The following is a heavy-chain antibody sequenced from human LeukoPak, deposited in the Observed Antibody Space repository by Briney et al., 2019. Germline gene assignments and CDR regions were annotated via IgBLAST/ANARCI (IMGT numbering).Heavy chain of an antibody. Sequence: PGGSLRLSCAASGCTFSSYAMSWVRQAPGKGLEGVSAISCSAGSTDFADSVKGRFTISRDNSKNTLYLQMNSLRAEDTAVYYCARGPQVRGVIPPHDAFDIWGQGTMVTVSS. CDR1: GCTFSSYA. D-gene: IGHD3-10*01. CDR3: ARGPQVRGVIPPHDAFDI. J-gene: IGHJ3*02. V-gene: IGHV3-23*01. CDR2: ISCSAGST.